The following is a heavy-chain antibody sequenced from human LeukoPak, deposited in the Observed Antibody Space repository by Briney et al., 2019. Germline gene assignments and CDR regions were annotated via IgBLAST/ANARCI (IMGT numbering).Heavy chain of an antibody. CDR1: GFTVSSNY. CDR2: IYRGVST. CDR3: ARRELLGYSYGLRTFNI. V-gene: IGHV3-66*04. Sequence: PGGSLRLSCAASGFTVSSNYMSWVRQAPGKGLEWVSLIYRGVSTYYADSVKGRFTISRDNSKNTLYLQMNSLRAEDTAVYYCARRELLGYSYGLRTFNIWGQGTTVTVSS. J-gene: IGHJ3*02. D-gene: IGHD5-18*01.